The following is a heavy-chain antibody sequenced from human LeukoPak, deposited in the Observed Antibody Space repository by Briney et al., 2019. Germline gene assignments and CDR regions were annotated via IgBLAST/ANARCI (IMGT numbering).Heavy chain of an antibody. CDR3: ARLYYDFWSGYQADYYYYMDV. D-gene: IGHD3-3*01. J-gene: IGHJ6*03. CDR2: ISGSGGST. Sequence: GGSLRLSCAASGFTFSSYAMSWVRQAPGKGLEWVSAISGSGGSTYYADSVKGRFTISRDNSKNTLYLQMNSLRAEDTAVYYCARLYYDFWSGYQADYYYYMDVWGKGTTVTVSS. V-gene: IGHV3-23*01. CDR1: GFTFSSYA.